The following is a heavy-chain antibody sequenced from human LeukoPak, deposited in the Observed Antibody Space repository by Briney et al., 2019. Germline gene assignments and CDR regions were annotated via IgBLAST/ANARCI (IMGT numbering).Heavy chain of an antibody. Sequence: SVKVSCKASVGTFSTYAISWVRQAPGQGLEWMGGIIPIFGTANYAQKFQGRVTITADESTSTAYMELSSLRSEDTAVYYCARDSRVVRGVIITNYFDYWGQGTLVTVSS. CDR3: ARDSRVVRGVIITNYFDY. J-gene: IGHJ4*02. D-gene: IGHD3-10*01. CDR1: VGTFSTYA. CDR2: IIPIFGTA. V-gene: IGHV1-69*13.